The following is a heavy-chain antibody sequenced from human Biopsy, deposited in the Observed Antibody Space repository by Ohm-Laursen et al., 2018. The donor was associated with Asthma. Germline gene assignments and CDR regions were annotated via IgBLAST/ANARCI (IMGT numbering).Heavy chain of an antibody. V-gene: IGHV1-18*01. Sequence: ASVKVSCKTSGYTFNSAGITWVRQAPGQGLEWMGWISVYNGNTKVAQKLQDRVTIITDTSTSTAYMELRSLRPDDTAVYFCARAVDYSHYYGIDVWGQGTTVTVSS. CDR1: GYTFNSAG. CDR2: ISVYNGNT. D-gene: IGHD3-10*01. J-gene: IGHJ6*02. CDR3: ARAVDYSHYYGIDV.